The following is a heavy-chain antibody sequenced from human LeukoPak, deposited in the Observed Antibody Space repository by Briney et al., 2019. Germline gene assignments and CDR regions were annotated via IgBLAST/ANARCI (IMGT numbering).Heavy chain of an antibody. CDR1: GFTFSSYA. Sequence: GGSLRLSCAASGFTFSSYAMSWVRQAPGKGLEWVSAISGSGGSTYYADSVKGRFTISRDNSKNTLYLQMNSLRAEDTAVYYCARGHGDCSSTSCYRNYMDVWGKGITVTVSS. CDR3: ARGHGDCSSTSCYRNYMDV. CDR2: ISGSGGST. D-gene: IGHD2-2*02. V-gene: IGHV3-23*01. J-gene: IGHJ6*03.